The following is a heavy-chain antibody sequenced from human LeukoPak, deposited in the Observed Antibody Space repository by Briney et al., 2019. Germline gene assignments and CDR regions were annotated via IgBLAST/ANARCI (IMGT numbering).Heavy chain of an antibody. J-gene: IGHJ4*02. Sequence: HPGGSLRLSCAASGFTFSSYAMSWVRQAPGKGLEWVSAISGSGGSTYYADSVKGRFTISRDNSKNTLYLQMNSLRAEDTAVYYCAKAPSISTSCYNYWGQGTLVTVSS. CDR3: AKAPSISTSCYNY. V-gene: IGHV3-23*01. D-gene: IGHD2-2*02. CDR1: GFTFSSYA. CDR2: ISGSGGST.